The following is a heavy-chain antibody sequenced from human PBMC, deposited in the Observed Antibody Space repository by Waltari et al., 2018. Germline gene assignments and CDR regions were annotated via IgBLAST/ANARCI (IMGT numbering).Heavy chain of an antibody. CDR3: ARADPVEVVPAASYFQH. CDR2: ISAYNGNT. D-gene: IGHD2-2*01. J-gene: IGHJ1*01. Sequence: QVQLLQSGAEVKKPGASVKVPCKASVYPFTSYGISWVRQAPGQGLEWMGWISAYNGNTNYAQKLQGRVTMTTDTSTSTAYMELRSLRSDDTAVYYCARADPVEVVPAASYFQHWGQGTLVTVSS. V-gene: IGHV1-18*01. CDR1: VYPFTSYG.